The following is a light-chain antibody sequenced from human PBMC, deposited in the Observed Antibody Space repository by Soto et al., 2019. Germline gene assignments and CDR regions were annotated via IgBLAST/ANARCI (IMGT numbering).Light chain of an antibody. CDR1: QTISNN. V-gene: IGKV3-15*01. CDR3: PQYNTWPHQIT. J-gene: IGKJ5*01. Sequence: DIVMTQSPATLSVAPGERVTLSCRASQTISNNVAWHQQKPGQPPRLLIYDASTRATGIPPRFSGSGSGTDFTLTINLLQSEDFATYYCPQYNTWPHQITFGSGTRLEIK. CDR2: DAS.